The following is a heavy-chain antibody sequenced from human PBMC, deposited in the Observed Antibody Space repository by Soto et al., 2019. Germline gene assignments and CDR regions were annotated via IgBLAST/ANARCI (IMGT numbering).Heavy chain of an antibody. V-gene: IGHV3-11*01. J-gene: IGHJ6*02. Sequence: QVQLVESGGGLVKPGGSLRLSCAASGFSFSDYYMSWIRQAPGKGLEWVSYTSSSGSTTYYADSVKGRFTVSRDNAKDSLWLQVNGLRADDTAVYYCARNGYCSRDACSYGVDVWGQGTTVTVSS. CDR2: TSSSGSTT. CDR1: GFSFSDYY. CDR3: ARNGYCSRDACSYGVDV. D-gene: IGHD2-15*01.